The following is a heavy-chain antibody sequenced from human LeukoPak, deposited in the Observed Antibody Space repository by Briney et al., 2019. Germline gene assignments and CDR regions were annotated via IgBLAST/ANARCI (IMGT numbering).Heavy chain of an antibody. D-gene: IGHD3-3*01. CDR2: INPSGGST. CDR3: ARVGVRYYDLWSGYYDDYYYYYGMDV. J-gene: IGHJ6*02. V-gene: IGHV1-46*01. CDR1: GYTFTSYA. Sequence: ASVKVSCKASGYTFTSYAMNWVRQAPGQGLEWMGIINPSGGSTSYAQKFQGRVTMTRDTSTSTVYMELSSLRSEDTAVYYCARVGVRYYDLWSGYYDDYYYYYGMDVWGQGTTVTVSS.